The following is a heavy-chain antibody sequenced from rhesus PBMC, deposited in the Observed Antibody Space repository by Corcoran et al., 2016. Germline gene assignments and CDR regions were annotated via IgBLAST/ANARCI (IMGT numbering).Heavy chain of an antibody. D-gene: IGHD6-19*01. CDR1: GGSISAEYY. CDR2: IYGMSGGT. CDR3: AREGIAAESDSWDV. V-gene: IGHV4-106*01. J-gene: IGHJ5-2*02. Sequence: QVQLQESGPGLVRPSETLSLTFAVSGGSISAEYYWRWIRQPPGKGLEWLGYIYGMSGGTNDKPSHKKRGTISTDTAKNQVSLKRGSVTAADTAVYYCAREGIAAESDSWDVWGRGVRVTVSS.